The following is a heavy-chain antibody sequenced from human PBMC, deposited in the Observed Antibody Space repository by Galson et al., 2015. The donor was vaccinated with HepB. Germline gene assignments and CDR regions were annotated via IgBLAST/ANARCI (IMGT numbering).Heavy chain of an antibody. D-gene: IGHD1-26*01. J-gene: IGHJ3*02. Sequence: SLRLSCAASGFTFSSYGMHWVRQAPGKGLEWVAVIWYDGSNKYYADSVKGRFTISRDNSKNTLYLQMNSLRAEDTAVYYCARGFRWETNDAFDIWGQGTMVTVSS. V-gene: IGHV3-33*01. CDR2: IWYDGSNK. CDR1: GFTFSSYG. CDR3: ARGFRWETNDAFDI.